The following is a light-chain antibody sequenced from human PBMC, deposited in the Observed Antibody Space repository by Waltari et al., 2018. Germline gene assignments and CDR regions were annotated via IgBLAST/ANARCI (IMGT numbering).Light chain of an antibody. CDR3: QQYNNWPPYT. J-gene: IGKJ2*01. V-gene: IGKV3-15*01. Sequence: ETVMTQSPAHLSLSPGERATLSCRASQSVSSNLAWYQHKPGQAPRLLIYGASIRATGIPAMFSGSGSVTEFTLTISSLQSEDFAVYYCQQYNNWPPYTFGQGTKLEI. CDR1: QSVSSN. CDR2: GAS.